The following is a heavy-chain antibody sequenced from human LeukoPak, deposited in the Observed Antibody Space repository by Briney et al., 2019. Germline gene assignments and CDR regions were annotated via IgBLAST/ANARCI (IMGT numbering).Heavy chain of an antibody. CDR1: GGSISSSSYY. CDR3: ARLARYYYGSGSYPYYYYMDV. D-gene: IGHD3-10*01. J-gene: IGHJ6*03. Sequence: SETLSLTCTVSGGSISSSSYYWGWIRQPPGKGLEWIGSIYYSGSTYYNPSLKSRVTISVDTSKNQFSLKLSSVTAADTAVYYCARLARYYYGSGSYPYYYYMDVWGKGTTVTISS. CDR2: IYYSGST. V-gene: IGHV4-39*01.